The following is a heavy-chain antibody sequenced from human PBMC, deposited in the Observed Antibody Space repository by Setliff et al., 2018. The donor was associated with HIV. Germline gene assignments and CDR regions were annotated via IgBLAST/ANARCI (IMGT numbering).Heavy chain of an antibody. V-gene: IGHV4-4*09. D-gene: IGHD5-12*01. CDR1: GDSISSYS. J-gene: IGHJ4*02. CDR3: AKDPRAAVATICDY. CDR2: IFSSGST. Sequence: SETLSLTCTVSGDSISSYSWNWIRQSPGGGLEWIGFIFSSGSTKYNPSLQSRVTMSIDTSKNQFSLRLTSVTAADTAVYYCAKDPRAAVATICDYWGQGTLVTVSS.